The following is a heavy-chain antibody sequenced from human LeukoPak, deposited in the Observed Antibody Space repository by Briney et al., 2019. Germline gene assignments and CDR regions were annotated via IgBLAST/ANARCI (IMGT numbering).Heavy chain of an antibody. Sequence: PSETLSLTCTVSGGSISSSSYYWGWIRQPPGKGLEWIGSIYYSGSTYYNPYLKSRVTISVDTSKNQFSLKLSSVTAADTAVYYCARRRAMIVVSYGFDPWGQGTLVTVSS. J-gene: IGHJ5*02. D-gene: IGHD3-22*01. V-gene: IGHV4-39*01. CDR2: IYYSGST. CDR3: ARRRAMIVVSYGFDP. CDR1: GGSISSSSYY.